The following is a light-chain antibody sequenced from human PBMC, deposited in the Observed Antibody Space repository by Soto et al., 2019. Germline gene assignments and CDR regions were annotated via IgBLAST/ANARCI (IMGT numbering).Light chain of an antibody. CDR3: HQYDNLPLT. CDR1: QDISNY. V-gene: IGKV1-33*01. J-gene: IGKJ4*01. Sequence: DIQMTQSPSSLSASVGDRVTITCQASQDISNYLNWYQQKPGKAPKPLIYDASNLETGVPSRFSGSRYGTDFTFTIISLQPEDIALYYAHQYDNLPLTYGGGNKVEIK. CDR2: DAS.